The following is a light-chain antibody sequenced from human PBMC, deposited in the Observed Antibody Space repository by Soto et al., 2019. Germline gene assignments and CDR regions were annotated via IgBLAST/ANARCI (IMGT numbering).Light chain of an antibody. CDR1: QSGSDSY. CDR2: GVS. V-gene: IGKV3-20*01. CDR3: QQYGSSPRT. J-gene: IGKJ1*01. Sequence: EIVLTQSPGTLSLSPGERATLSCRASQSGSDSYLAWYQQKPGQPPRLLIYGVSSRGYGIPDRFGGSGSGTDFTLTISRLEPEDFAVYYCQQYGSSPRTFGQGTKVDIK.